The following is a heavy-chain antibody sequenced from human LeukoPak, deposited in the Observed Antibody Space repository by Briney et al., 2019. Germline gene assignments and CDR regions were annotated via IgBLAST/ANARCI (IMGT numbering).Heavy chain of an antibody. V-gene: IGHV4-30-4*01. Sequence: SETLSLTCTVSGGSIRSSYYYWSWIRQPPGKGLEYIGYIYYGGTYYNPSLKSRVTISVDTSKNQFSLKLSSVTAADTAVYYCARGTWSSSIDYWGQGTLVTVSS. CDR3: ARGTWSSSIDY. D-gene: IGHD6-6*01. CDR2: IYYGGT. J-gene: IGHJ4*02. CDR1: GGSIRSSYYY.